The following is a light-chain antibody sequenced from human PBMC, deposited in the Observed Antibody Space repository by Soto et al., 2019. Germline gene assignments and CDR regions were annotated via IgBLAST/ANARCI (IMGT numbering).Light chain of an antibody. CDR1: QGISNF. CDR3: QKYNSAPRT. J-gene: IGKJ1*01. CDR2: AAS. V-gene: IGKV1-27*01. Sequence: DIQMTQSPSSLSASGGDRVTITCRASQGISNFLAWYHQKPGKVPKLLMYAASTLQSGVPSRFSGSGSGTDFTLTISSLEPEDVATYYCQKYNSAPRTFGQGTKVEIK.